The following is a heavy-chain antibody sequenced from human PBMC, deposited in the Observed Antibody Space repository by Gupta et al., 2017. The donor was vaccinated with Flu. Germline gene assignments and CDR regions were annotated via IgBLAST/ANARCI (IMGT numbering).Heavy chain of an antibody. CDR1: GFTFSSYA. J-gene: IGHJ4*02. Sequence: EVQLLESGGGLVQPGGSLRLSCAASGFTFSSYAMSWVRQAPGKGLEWVSAISGSGGSTYYADSVKGRFTISRDNSKNTLYLQMNSLRAEDTAVYYCAKDATSDYIAVAGYFDYWGQGTLVTVSS. CDR3: AKDATSDYIAVAGYFDY. V-gene: IGHV3-23*01. CDR2: ISGSGGST. D-gene: IGHD6-19*01.